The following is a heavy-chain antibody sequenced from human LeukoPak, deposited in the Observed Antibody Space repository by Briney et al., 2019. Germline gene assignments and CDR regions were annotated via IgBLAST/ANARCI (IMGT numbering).Heavy chain of an antibody. D-gene: IGHD3-10*01. CDR1: GYTFTSYY. J-gene: IGHJ6*03. CDR3: ARDRGLGGSGSYSSYYYYYMDV. CDR2: INPSGGST. V-gene: IGHV1-46*01. Sequence: ASVKVSCKASGYTFTSYYMHWVRQAPGQGLEWMGIINPSGGSTSYAQKFQGRVTMTRDMSTSTVYMELSSLRSEDTAVYYCARDRGLGGSGSYSSYYYYYMDVWGKGATVTVSS.